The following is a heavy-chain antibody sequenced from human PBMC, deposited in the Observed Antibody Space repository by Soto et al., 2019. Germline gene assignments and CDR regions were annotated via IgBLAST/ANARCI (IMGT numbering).Heavy chain of an antibody. CDR1: VCTFSSYA. V-gene: IGHV1-69*13. CDR2: IIPIFGTA. CDR3: AREPLFDI. Sequence: GASVKVSCNSSVCTFSSYATSWVRQAPGQGLEWMGGIIPIFGTANYAQKFQGRVTITADESMSTAYMELSSLRSEDTAVYYCAREPLFDIWGQGTMVTVSS. J-gene: IGHJ3*02.